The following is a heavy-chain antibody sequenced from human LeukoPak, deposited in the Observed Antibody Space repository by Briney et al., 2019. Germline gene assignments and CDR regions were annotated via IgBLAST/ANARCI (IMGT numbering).Heavy chain of an antibody. V-gene: IGHV3-21*04. J-gene: IGHJ6*03. CDR1: GFAFSSYT. CDR3: AREAQDFRTGNHRPGHYDYMDV. D-gene: IGHD1-14*01. CDR2: ISSSSSYM. Sequence: GGSLRLSCAASGFAFSSYTMNWVRQAPGKGLEWVSSISSSSSYMYYADSVKGRFTISRDNAKNSLYLQMNSLRAEDTAVYYCAREAQDFRTGNHRPGHYDYMDVWGKGTTVTISS.